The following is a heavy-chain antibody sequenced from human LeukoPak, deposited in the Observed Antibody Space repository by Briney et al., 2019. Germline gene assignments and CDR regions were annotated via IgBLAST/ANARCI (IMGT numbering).Heavy chain of an antibody. V-gene: IGHV4-30-2*01. Sequence: PSETLSLTCAVSGGSISSAGYSWGWIRQPPGKGLEWIGYIFHSGITYFNPSLKSRVTISPDRSKNQFSLKLSSVTAADTAVYYCARVAAAGTVYWGQGTLVTVSS. CDR3: ARVAAAGTVY. CDR2: IFHSGIT. J-gene: IGHJ4*02. CDR1: GGSISSAGYS. D-gene: IGHD6-13*01.